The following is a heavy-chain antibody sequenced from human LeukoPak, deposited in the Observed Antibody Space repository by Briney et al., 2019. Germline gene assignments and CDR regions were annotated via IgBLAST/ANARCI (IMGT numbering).Heavy chain of an antibody. CDR3: AREERYCSSTSCYDGFDP. V-gene: IGHV3-20*04. Sequence: PGGSLRLSCAAPGFIFDDYAIHWVRQAPGKGLEWVSGINWNGGSTGYADSVKGRFTISRDNAKNSLYLQMNSLRAEDTALYYCAREERYCSSTSCYDGFDPWGQGTLVTVSS. D-gene: IGHD2-2*01. CDR2: INWNGGST. J-gene: IGHJ5*02. CDR1: GFIFDDYA.